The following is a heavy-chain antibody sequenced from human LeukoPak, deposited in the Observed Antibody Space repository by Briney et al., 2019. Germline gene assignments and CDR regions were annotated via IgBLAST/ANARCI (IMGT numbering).Heavy chain of an antibody. CDR3: ARTEPMVRGVFYWFDP. D-gene: IGHD3-10*01. J-gene: IGHJ5*02. CDR2: IIPIFGTA. CDR1: GGTFSSYA. Sequence: ASGTVSCKASGGTFSSYAISWVRQAPGQGLEWMGGIIPIFGTANYAQKFQGRVTITADESTSTAYMELSSLRSEDTAVYYCARTEPMVRGVFYWFDPWGQGTLVTVSS. V-gene: IGHV1-69*13.